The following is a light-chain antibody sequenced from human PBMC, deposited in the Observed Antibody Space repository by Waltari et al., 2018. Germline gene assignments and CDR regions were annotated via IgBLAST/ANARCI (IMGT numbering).Light chain of an antibody. Sequence: DIVMTKTTLSLPITPGEQASISCRSSQSLLHSNGNTYLHWYLQKPGQSPQLLIYGGSNRASGVPDRFSGSGSGTDFTLKISKVEAEDVGVYSCVQAIAFPFTFGPGTKLDIK. V-gene: IGKV2-40*01. CDR2: GGS. CDR1: QSLLHSNGNTY. CDR3: VQAIAFPFT. J-gene: IGKJ3*01.